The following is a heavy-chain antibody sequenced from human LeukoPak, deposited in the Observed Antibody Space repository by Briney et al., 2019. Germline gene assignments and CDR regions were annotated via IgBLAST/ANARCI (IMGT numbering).Heavy chain of an antibody. CDR3: AKSHYYDSMESPADY. Sequence: ASAKVSCKASGYTFTSYGISWVRQAPGQGLEWMGWISAYNGNTNYAQKLQGRVTMTTDTSTSTAYMELRSLRSDDTAVYYCAKSHYYDSMESPADYWGQGTLVTVSS. CDR2: ISAYNGNT. V-gene: IGHV1-18*01. J-gene: IGHJ4*02. D-gene: IGHD3-22*01. CDR1: GYTFTSYG.